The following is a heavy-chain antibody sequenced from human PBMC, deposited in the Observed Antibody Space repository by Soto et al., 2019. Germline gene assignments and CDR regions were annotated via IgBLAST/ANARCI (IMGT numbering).Heavy chain of an antibody. CDR2: ISTDSGYT. CDR3: ARDRPPGSLYGMDA. J-gene: IGHJ6*02. Sequence: QIKLVQSGGEVERPGASVTVSCEASGYIFTTYGLSWVRQTPAHGREWMGWISTDSGYTQYSQLLQGRVTMTRDTSTNTAYMELRDLTFDDTGIYYCARDRPPGSLYGMDAWGQVTAVTVSS. CDR1: GYIFTTYG. V-gene: IGHV1-18*01.